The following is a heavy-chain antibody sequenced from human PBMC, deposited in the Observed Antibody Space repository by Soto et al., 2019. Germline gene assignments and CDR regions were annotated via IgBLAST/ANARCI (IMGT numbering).Heavy chain of an antibody. CDR1: GFRFSSYS. CDR2: ITATCDRT. D-gene: IGHD3-22*01. V-gene: IGHV3-23*01. CDR3: ATMNGYFEY. Sequence: LRLSCADSGFRFSSYSMSWVRQTPGKGLEWVAAITATCDRTYYADSVTGRFTISRDNSKKTHYLQMTSLRAEETDMYYCATMNGYFEYWGQGTPVTVSS. J-gene: IGHJ4*02.